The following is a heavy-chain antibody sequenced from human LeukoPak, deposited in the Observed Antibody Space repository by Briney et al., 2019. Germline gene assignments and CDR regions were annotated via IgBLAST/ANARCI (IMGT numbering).Heavy chain of an antibody. J-gene: IGHJ4*02. CDR3: ASSNWAWLVVA. V-gene: IGHV4-34*01. Sequence: SETLSLTCAVYGGSFSGYYWSWIRQPPGKGLEWIGEINHSGSTNYNPSLKCRVTISVDTSKNQFSLKLSSVTAADTAVYYCASSNWAWLVVAWGQGTLVTVSS. D-gene: IGHD7-27*01. CDR1: GGSFSGYY. CDR2: INHSGST.